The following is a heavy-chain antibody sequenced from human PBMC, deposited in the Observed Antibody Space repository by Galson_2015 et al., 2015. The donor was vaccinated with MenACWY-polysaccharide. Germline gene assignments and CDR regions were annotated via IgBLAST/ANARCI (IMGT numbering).Heavy chain of an antibody. CDR2: ISASAATT. V-gene: IGHV3-23*01. CDR1: GFTFSSYA. D-gene: IGHD6-19*01. CDR3: ATLGSGWFTYSGH. Sequence: SLRLSCAASGFTFSSYAMSWVRQAPGKGLEWVTGISASAATTYYADSVKGRFTISRDNTKNMMYLQMNSVTPEDTAIYYCATLGSGWFTYSGHWGQGTLVTVSS. J-gene: IGHJ4*02.